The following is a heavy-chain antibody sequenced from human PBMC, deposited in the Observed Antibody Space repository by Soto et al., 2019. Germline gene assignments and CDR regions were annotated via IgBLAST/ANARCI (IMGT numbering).Heavy chain of an antibody. Sequence: PSETLSLTCTVSGGSISSYYWSWIRQPPGKGLEWIGYIYYSGSTNYNPSLKSRLTISVDTSKNQFSLKLSSVTAADTAVYYCARWGYYGSGRSQENAPWGQGTLVTVSS. D-gene: IGHD3-10*01. J-gene: IGHJ5*02. CDR1: GGSISSYY. CDR3: ARWGYYGSGRSQENAP. V-gene: IGHV4-59*08. CDR2: IYYSGST.